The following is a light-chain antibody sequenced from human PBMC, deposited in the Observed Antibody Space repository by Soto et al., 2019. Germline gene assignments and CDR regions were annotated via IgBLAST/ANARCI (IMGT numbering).Light chain of an antibody. CDR3: SSYTSSNTLI. CDR1: SSDVGGYNY. V-gene: IGLV2-14*01. J-gene: IGLJ2*01. CDR2: EVT. Sequence: QSALTQPASVSGSPGQSVTISCTGTSSDVGGYNYVSWYQQYPGKAPKVMIYEVTNRPSGVSNRFSGSKSGNTASLTISGLQAEDEADYYYSSYTSSNTLIFGGGTKLTVL.